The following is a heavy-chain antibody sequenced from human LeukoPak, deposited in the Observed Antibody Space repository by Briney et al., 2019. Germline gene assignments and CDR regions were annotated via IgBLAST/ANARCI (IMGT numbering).Heavy chain of an antibody. CDR1: GFTFDDYD. Sequence: PGGSLRLSCAASGFTFDDYDMSWVRQAPGKGLEWVSSIGGSGISTYYADSVKGRFTISRDNSKNTLYLQMNSLRAEDTAVYYCAKVSPDRGSGYWGQGTLVTVSS. J-gene: IGHJ4*02. CDR2: IGGSGIST. V-gene: IGHV3-23*01. CDR3: AKVSPDRGSGY. D-gene: IGHD3-10*01.